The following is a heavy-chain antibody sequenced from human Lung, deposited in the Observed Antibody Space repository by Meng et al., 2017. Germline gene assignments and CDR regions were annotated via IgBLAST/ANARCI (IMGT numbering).Heavy chain of an antibody. J-gene: IGHJ4*02. V-gene: IGHV4-4*02. Sequence: QLQLQGHGRRQVQPSGTLPLACAVSGDSITRTQWWIWLRQTPGKGLEWIGEISHSRSTVYRPSPQRRVSISLDKSNNEFSLKLTSGTAADTAVYYCARETLRELVLFHYWGQGILVTVSS. CDR1: GDSITRTQW. D-gene: IGHD1-7*01. CDR2: ISHSRST. CDR3: ARETLRELVLFHY.